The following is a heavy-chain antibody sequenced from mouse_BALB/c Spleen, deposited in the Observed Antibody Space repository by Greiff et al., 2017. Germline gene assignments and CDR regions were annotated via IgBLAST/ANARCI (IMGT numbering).Heavy chain of an antibody. J-gene: IGHJ2*01. Sequence: DVMLVESGGGLVQPGGSRKLSCAASGFTFSSFGMHWVRQAPEKGLEWVAYISSGSSTIYYADTVKGRFTISRDNPKNTLFLQMTSLRSEDTAIYYTARPTEGYIDYRGQGATLTVSS. CDR3: ARPTEGYIDY. CDR1: GFTFSSFG. D-gene: IGHD1-1*01. CDR2: ISSGSSTI. V-gene: IGHV5-17*02.